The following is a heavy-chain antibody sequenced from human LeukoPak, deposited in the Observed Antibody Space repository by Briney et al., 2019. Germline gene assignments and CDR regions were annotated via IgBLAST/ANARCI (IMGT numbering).Heavy chain of an antibody. D-gene: IGHD5-18*01. V-gene: IGHV4-59*01. CDR1: GGSISGYY. CDR2: FYYTGYT. J-gene: IGHJ4*02. Sequence: SSETLSLTCSVSGGSISGYYWSWIRQPPGKGLEWIGYFYYTGYTNYNPSLKSRVAISVDTSKNQFSLYLTSVTAADTAVYYCAREGYGIDSWGQGTLVSVSS. CDR3: AREGYGIDS.